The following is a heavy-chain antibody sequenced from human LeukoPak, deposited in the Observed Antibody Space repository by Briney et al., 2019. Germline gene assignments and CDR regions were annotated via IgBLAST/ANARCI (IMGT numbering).Heavy chain of an antibody. CDR3: ARDGDTYGYYYYGMDV. Sequence: ASVKVSCKASGYTFTRYHIHWVRQAPGQGLEWMGTVNPGGGSTSYARKFQGRVTMTRDTSTSTVYMELSSLRSDDTAVYYCARDGDTYGYYYYGMDVWGQGTTVTVSS. CDR1: GYTFTRYH. CDR2: VNPGGGST. J-gene: IGHJ6*02. V-gene: IGHV1-46*01. D-gene: IGHD5-18*01.